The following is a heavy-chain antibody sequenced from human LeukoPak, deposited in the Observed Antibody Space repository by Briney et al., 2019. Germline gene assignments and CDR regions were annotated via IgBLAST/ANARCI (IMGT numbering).Heavy chain of an antibody. CDR1: GFTFINSG. D-gene: IGHD6-25*01. J-gene: IGHJ4*02. V-gene: IGHV3-23*01. CDR3: AKGRSADITAAINY. CDR2: ISGSGDST. Sequence: GGSLRLSCAASGFTFINSGMNWVRQGPGKGLEWVSGISGSGDSTYYADSVKGRFTISRDSSNNTLFLQINSLRAADTAAYYCAKGRSADITAAINYWGQGNLVTVSS.